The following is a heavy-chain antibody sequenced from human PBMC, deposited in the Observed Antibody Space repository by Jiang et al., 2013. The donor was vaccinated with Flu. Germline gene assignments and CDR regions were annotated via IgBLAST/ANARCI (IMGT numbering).Heavy chain of an antibody. CDR1: GASISSYY. V-gene: IGHV4-59*01. CDR3: ARGRGYYGNSGYTIYMDV. CDR2: ISYTGST. Sequence: LLKPSETLSLTCTVSGASISSYYWSWIRQPPGKGLEYFGYISYTGSTNYNPSLKSRVTISVDTSRNQFSLNLSSVTAADTAIYYCARGRGYYGNSGYTIYMDVWGKGTTVTVSS. D-gene: IGHD3-22*01. J-gene: IGHJ6*03.